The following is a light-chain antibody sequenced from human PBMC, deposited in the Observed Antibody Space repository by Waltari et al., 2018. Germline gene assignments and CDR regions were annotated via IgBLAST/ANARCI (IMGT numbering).Light chain of an antibody. CDR2: GAS. J-gene: IGKJ1*01. CDR1: QSIDSY. Sequence: DMQMTQSPSSLSASVGDRVTITCRASQSIDSYLNWYQQKPGKAHKLLIYGASRLQSGVPSRFSGSGSETDFTLTISSLQPEDFATYNCQQSYSLWTFGQGTKVEIK. CDR3: QQSYSLWT. V-gene: IGKV1-39*01.